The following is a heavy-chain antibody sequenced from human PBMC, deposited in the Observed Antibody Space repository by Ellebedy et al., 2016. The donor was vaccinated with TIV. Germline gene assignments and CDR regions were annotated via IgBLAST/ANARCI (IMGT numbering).Heavy chain of an antibody. CDR1: GGSFSGYY. CDR3: ARQGYRGYSYGATYTPFDY. Sequence: MPSETLSLTCAVYGGSFSGYYWSWIRQPPGKGLEWIGEINHSGSTNYNPSLKSRVTISLDTAKTQFSLKLSSVTAADTAVYYCARQGYRGYSYGATYTPFDYWGQGTLVTVSS. V-gene: IGHV4-34*01. D-gene: IGHD5-18*01. J-gene: IGHJ4*02. CDR2: INHSGST.